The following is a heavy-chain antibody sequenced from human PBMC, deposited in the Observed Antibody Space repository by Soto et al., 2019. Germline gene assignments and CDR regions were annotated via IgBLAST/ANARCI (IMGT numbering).Heavy chain of an antibody. Sequence: ASLKVSCKASGGTFSSYAISWVRQAPGQGLEWMGGIIPIFGTVNYAQKFQGRVTITADKSTSTAYMELSSLRSEDTAVYYCARGPAGIAAQVFDYWGQGTLVTVSS. CDR3: ARGPAGIAAQVFDY. D-gene: IGHD6-13*01. V-gene: IGHV1-69*06. CDR1: GGTFSSYA. J-gene: IGHJ4*02. CDR2: IIPIFGTV.